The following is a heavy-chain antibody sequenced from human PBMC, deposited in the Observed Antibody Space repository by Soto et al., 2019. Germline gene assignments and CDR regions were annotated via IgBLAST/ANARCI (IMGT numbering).Heavy chain of an antibody. J-gene: IGHJ6*01. CDR3: ASNNRDSSGYYYYYGMDV. V-gene: IGHV1-18*01. D-gene: IGHD3-22*01. CDR2: ISAYNGNT. Sequence: QVQLVQSGAEVKKPGASVKVSCKASGYTFTSYGISWVRQAPGQGPEWRGWISAYNGNTNYAQKLPGRVTITTDKSTSTANMELRSLRSDGTAVYYCASNNRDSSGYYYYYGMDVWGQGTTVTVSS. CDR1: GYTFTSYG.